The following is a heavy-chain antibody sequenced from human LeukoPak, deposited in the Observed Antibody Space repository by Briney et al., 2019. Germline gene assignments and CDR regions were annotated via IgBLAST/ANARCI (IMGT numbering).Heavy chain of an antibody. CDR2: TYYRSKWFN. CDR3: ARRGDKFALDV. Sequence: SQTLSLTCAISGDNVSSNRATWTWIRQSPSRGLEWLGRTYYRSKWFNDYAVSVNSRITISPDTSKNQFSLQLASVSPEDTAVYYCARRGDKFALDVWGQGTTVTVSS. CDR1: GDNVSSNRAT. J-gene: IGHJ6*02. V-gene: IGHV6-1*01. D-gene: IGHD2-21*02.